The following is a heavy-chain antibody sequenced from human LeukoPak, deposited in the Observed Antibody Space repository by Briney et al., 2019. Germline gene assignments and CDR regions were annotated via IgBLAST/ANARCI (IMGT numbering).Heavy chain of an antibody. CDR3: ARRPDYGGPWDY. CDR2: INHGGST. V-gene: IGHV4-39*07. J-gene: IGHJ4*02. Sequence: SETLSLTCTVSGDSISSSSYYWGWIRQPPGKGLEWIGEINHGGSTNYNPSLKSRVTISVDTSKNQFSLKLSSVTAADTAVYYCARRPDYGGPWDYWGQGTLVTVSS. D-gene: IGHD4-23*01. CDR1: GDSISSSSYY.